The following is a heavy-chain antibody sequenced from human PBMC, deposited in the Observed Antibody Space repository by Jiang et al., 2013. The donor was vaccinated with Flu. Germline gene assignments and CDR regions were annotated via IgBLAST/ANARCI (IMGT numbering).Heavy chain of an antibody. CDR1: GGTFSSYA. CDR3: ARDCDTMVRGVICRGMDV. D-gene: IGHD3-10*01. V-gene: IGHV1-69*01. Sequence: SGAEVKKPGSSVKVSCKASGGTFSSYAISWVRQAPGQGLEWMGGIIPIFGTANYAQKFQGRVTITADESTSTAYMELSSLRSEDTAVYYCARDCDTMVRGVICRGMDVWGQGTTVTVSS. CDR2: IIPIFGTA. J-gene: IGHJ6*02.